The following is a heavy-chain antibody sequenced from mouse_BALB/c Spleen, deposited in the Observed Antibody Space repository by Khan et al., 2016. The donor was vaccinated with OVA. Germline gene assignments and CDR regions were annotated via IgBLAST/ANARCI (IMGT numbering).Heavy chain of an antibody. CDR2: ISSGSSTI. CDR3: ARTGYYYFDY. J-gene: IGHJ2*01. Sequence: EVELVESGGGLVQPGGSRKLSCAASGFTFSGFGMHWVRQAPEKGLEWVAYISSGSSTIYYADTVKGRFTTSRDNHKNTLFLQMASLRSEYTAMYYCARTGYYYFDYWGQGTTLTVSS. CDR1: GFTFSGFG. V-gene: IGHV5-17*02. D-gene: IGHD2-3*01.